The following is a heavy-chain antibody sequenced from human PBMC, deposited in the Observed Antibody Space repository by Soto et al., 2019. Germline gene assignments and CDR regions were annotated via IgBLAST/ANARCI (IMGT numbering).Heavy chain of an antibody. D-gene: IGHD3-10*01. Sequence: QVQLVQSGAEVKKPGASVKVSCKASGYTFTSYEINWVRQATGQGLEWMGWMNPHSGDTGYAQKFQGRVNMPRNTSIRPEYMELRRLRYENTAVYYCESEELIWFGELLRWGQGTLVTVSS. CDR3: ESEELIWFGELLR. J-gene: IGHJ4*02. CDR2: MNPHSGDT. V-gene: IGHV1-8*01. CDR1: GYTFTSYE.